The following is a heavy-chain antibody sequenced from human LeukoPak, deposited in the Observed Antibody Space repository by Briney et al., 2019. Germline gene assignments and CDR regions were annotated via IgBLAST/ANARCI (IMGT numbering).Heavy chain of an antibody. CDR1: GFTFSAYN. Sequence: PGGSLRLSCVASGFTFSAYNMNWVRQAPGKGLGWVSCISSSSTTIYYADSVKGRFTISRDNAKNSLWLQMNSLRDEDTAVYYCARDPAYGGNSAYWGQGTLVTVSS. CDR2: ISSSSTTI. J-gene: IGHJ4*02. CDR3: ARDPAYGGNSAY. V-gene: IGHV3-48*02. D-gene: IGHD4-23*01.